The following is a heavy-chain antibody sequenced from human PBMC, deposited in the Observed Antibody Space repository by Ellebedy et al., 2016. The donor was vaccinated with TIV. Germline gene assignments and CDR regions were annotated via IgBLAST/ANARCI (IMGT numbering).Heavy chain of an antibody. Sequence: SETLSLTCTVSGGSISSYYWSWIRQPPGKGLEWIGYIYYSGSTNYNPSLKSRVTISVDTSKNQFSLKLSSVTAADTAVYYCARVEGSMVRGVITPLFDYWGQGTLVTVSS. J-gene: IGHJ4*02. V-gene: IGHV4-59*01. D-gene: IGHD3-10*01. CDR1: GGSISSYY. CDR2: IYYSGST. CDR3: ARVEGSMVRGVITPLFDY.